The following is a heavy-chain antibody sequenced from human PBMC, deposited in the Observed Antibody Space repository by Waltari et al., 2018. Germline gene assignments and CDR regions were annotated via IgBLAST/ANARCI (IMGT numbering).Heavy chain of an antibody. D-gene: IGHD3-3*01. J-gene: IGHJ6*02. Sequence: EVQLLESRGGLVQPGGSLRLSCAPSGFTFSSYAMTWVRQAPGEGLEWVSAISAGGGATYYSDSVKGRFTISRDNSKNTLYLQMNSLRAEDTALYYCAKDTNGFLERGGLDVWGQGTTVTVSS. CDR2: ISAGGGAT. CDR3: AKDTNGFLERGGLDV. V-gene: IGHV3-23*01. CDR1: GFTFSSYA.